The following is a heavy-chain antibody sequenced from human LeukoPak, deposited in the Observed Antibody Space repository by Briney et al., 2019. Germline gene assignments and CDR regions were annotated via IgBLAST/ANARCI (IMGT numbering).Heavy chain of an antibody. D-gene: IGHD2-2*01. CDR1: GFTFSSYA. J-gene: IGHJ5*02. CDR2: ISGSGGST. V-gene: IGHV3-23*01. CDR3: AKDPDIVVVPAAIWFDP. Sequence: GGSLRLSCAASGFTFSSYAMSWVRQAPAKGLEWVSAISGSGGSTYYADSVKGRFTISRDNSKNTLYLQMNSLRAEDTAVYYCAKDPDIVVVPAAIWFDPWGQGTLVTVSS.